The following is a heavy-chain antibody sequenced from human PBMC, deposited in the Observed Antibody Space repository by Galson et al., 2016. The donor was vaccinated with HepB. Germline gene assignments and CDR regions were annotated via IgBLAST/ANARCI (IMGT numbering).Heavy chain of an antibody. J-gene: IGHJ4*02. D-gene: IGHD1-26*01. Sequence: SVKVSCKVFGYTLTELFIHWVRQAPGIGLEWMGNFDPGDGETYSAQKFQGRVTMTEDTSTDTAYMELSSLRFEDTAVYYCATVGATEGGLYFDYWGQGTLVTVSS. CDR2: FDPGDGET. CDR3: ATVGATEGGLYFDY. V-gene: IGHV1-24*01. CDR1: GYTLTELF.